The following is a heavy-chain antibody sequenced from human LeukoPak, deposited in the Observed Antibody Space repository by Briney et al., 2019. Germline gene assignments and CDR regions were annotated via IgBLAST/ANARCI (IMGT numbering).Heavy chain of an antibody. V-gene: IGHV4-39*07. J-gene: IGHJ3*02. Sequence: SETLSLTCTVSGGSISSSSYYWGWIRQPPGKGLEWIGSIYYSGSTYYNPSLKSRVTISVDTSKNQFSLKLSSVTAADTAVYYCAREGREYFDWFPEERNAFDIWGQGTMVTVSS. D-gene: IGHD3-9*01. CDR3: AREGREYFDWFPEERNAFDI. CDR2: IYYSGST. CDR1: GGSISSSSYY.